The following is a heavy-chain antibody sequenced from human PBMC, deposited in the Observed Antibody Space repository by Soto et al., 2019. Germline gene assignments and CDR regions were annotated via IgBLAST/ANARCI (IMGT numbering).Heavy chain of an antibody. CDR2: ISPASDSV. CDR3: ATVYGPTVDTMFFDC. CDR1: GFIFSHRG. Sequence: GWSLRLSCVGSGFIFSHRGMIWVRQAPGRGLEWISYISPASDSVHNANSVKGRFSISRDNARDSVYLQMNSLRDDDMAKYYCATVYGPTVDTMFFDCWGQGILVTV. V-gene: IGHV3-48*02. J-gene: IGHJ4*02. D-gene: IGHD5-12*01.